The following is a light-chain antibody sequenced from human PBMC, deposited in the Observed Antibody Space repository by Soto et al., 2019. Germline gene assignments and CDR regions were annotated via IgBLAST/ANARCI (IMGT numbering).Light chain of an antibody. CDR3: STYTSSSTWV. V-gene: IGLV2-14*01. J-gene: IGLJ3*02. Sequence: QSALTQPASVSGSPGQSITISCTGISSDVRSYNYVSWYQHHPGQAPKLLVYGVSNRPSGVSNRFSGSKSANTASLTISGLQAEDEADYYCSTYTSSSTWVFGGGTKVTVL. CDR2: GVS. CDR1: SSDVRSYNY.